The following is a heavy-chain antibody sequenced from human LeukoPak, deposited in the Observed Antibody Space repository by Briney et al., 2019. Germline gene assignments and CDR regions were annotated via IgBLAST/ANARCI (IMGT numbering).Heavy chain of an antibody. CDR3: ARDSMDIVVVPAAPKGWFDP. CDR2: IIPIFGTA. V-gene: IGHV1-69*05. Sequence: ASVKVSCKASGGTFSSYAISWVRQAPGQGLEWMGGIIPIFGTANYAQKFQGRVTITTDESTSTAYMELSSLRSEDTAVYYCARDSMDIVVVPAAPKGWFDPWGQGTLVTVSS. D-gene: IGHD2-2*03. CDR1: GGTFSSYA. J-gene: IGHJ5*02.